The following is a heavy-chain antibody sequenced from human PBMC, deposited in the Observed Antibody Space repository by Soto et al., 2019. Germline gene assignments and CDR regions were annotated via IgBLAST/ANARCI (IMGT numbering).Heavy chain of an antibody. J-gene: IGHJ6*02. Sequence: GASVKVSCKVSGYTLTELSMHWVRQAPGKGLEWMGGFDPEDGETIYAQKFQGRVTMTEDTSTDTAYMELSSLRSEDTAVYYCARGIFGFLEWLTFYGMDVWGQGTTVTVSS. V-gene: IGHV1-24*01. CDR1: GYTLTELS. CDR3: ARGIFGFLEWLTFYGMDV. D-gene: IGHD3-3*01. CDR2: FDPEDGET.